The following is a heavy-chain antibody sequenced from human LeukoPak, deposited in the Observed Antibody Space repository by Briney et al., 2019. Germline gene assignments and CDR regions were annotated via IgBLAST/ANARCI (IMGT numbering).Heavy chain of an antibody. D-gene: IGHD3-3*01. J-gene: IGHJ4*02. V-gene: IGHV3-30*02. CDR1: GFTFSSNA. Sequence: GGSLRLSCAASGFTFSSNAMHWVRQAPGRGLEWVALIRYDGRNDYYADSVKGRFTISRDNSKNTLYLQMNSLRAEDTAVYYCAKDLVGGNYAYWGQGTLVTVSS. CDR2: IRYDGRND. CDR3: AKDLVGGNYAY.